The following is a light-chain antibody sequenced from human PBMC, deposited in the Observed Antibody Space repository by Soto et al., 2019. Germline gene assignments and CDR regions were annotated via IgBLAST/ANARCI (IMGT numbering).Light chain of an antibody. CDR3: GSWDTSPSGVQV. J-gene: IGLJ3*02. Sequence: QSVLTQPPSMSAPPGQKVTISCSGSSSNIGSNYVSWYQQLPGAAPQLLIYENNKRPSGIPDRFSGSKSGTSATLGITGLQTGDEADYYCGSWDTSPSGVQVFGGGTKLTVL. CDR2: ENN. V-gene: IGLV1-51*02. CDR1: SSNIGSNY.